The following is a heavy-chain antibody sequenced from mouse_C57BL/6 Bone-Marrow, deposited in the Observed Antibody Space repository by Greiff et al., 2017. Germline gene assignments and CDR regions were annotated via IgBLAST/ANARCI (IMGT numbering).Heavy chain of an antibody. J-gene: IGHJ2*01. V-gene: IGHV1-19*01. Sequence: VHVKQSGPVLVKPGASVKMSCKASGYAFSDYYMNWVKQSPGKSLEWIGVINPDNGGTSYNQKFKGKATLTVDKSSSTAYMELNSLTSEDSAVYCCARSVDYWCQGTTLTVSA. CDR2: INPDNGGT. CDR3: ARSVDY. CDR1: GYAFSDYY.